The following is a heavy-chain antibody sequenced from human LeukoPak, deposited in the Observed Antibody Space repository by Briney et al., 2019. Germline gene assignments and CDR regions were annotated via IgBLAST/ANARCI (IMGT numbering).Heavy chain of an antibody. J-gene: IGHJ4*02. D-gene: IGHD2-8*01. CDR3: ARGGDCTNGVCYGGGSYDY. CDR1: GGSISSGGYY. Sequence: PSRTLSLTCTVSGGSISSGGYYWSWIRHHPGKGLEWLGYSYYSGSTYYNPSVKSRFTISVDTSNNQFSLTLPSVTAADTAVYYCARGGDCTNGVCYGGGSYDYWGQGTLVTVSS. V-gene: IGHV4-31*03. CDR2: SYYSGST.